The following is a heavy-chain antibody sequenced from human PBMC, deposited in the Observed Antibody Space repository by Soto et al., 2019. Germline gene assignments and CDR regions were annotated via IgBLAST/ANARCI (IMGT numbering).Heavy chain of an antibody. D-gene: IGHD5-12*01. CDR3: ARGSEMATKNFDY. Sequence: SVKVSCKASGGTFSSYAISWVRQAPGQGLEWMGGIIPIFSTANYAQKFQGRVTITADESTSTAYMELSSLRSEDTAVYYCARGSEMATKNFDYWGQGTLVTVSS. CDR2: IIPIFSTA. V-gene: IGHV1-69*01. CDR1: GGTFSSYA. J-gene: IGHJ4*02.